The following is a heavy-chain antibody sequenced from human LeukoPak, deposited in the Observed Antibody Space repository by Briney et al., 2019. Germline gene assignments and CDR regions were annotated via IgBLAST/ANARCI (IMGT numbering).Heavy chain of an antibody. CDR3: ARGRSIAALRGAFDI. V-gene: IGHV4-34*01. D-gene: IGHD6-6*01. J-gene: IGHJ3*02. CDR2: INHSGST. Sequence: SETLSLTCAVYGGSFSGYYWSWIRQPPGKGLEWIGEINHSGSTNYNPSLKSRVTISVDTSKNQLSPKLSSVTAADTAVYYCARGRSIAALRGAFDIWGQGTMVTVSS. CDR1: GGSFSGYY.